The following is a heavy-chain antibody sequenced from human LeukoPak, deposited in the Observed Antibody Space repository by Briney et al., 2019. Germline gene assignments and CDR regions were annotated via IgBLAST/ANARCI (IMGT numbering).Heavy chain of an antibody. V-gene: IGHV4-59*12. Sequence: SETLSLTCTVSGGSISSYYWSWIRQPPGMGLEWIGYIYYSGSTNYNPSLKSRVTISVDTSKNQFSLKLSSVTAADTAVYYCARGLVSYGDYSDWGQGTLVTVSS. J-gene: IGHJ4*02. CDR2: IYYSGST. CDR3: ARGLVSYGDYSD. D-gene: IGHD4-17*01. CDR1: GGSISSYY.